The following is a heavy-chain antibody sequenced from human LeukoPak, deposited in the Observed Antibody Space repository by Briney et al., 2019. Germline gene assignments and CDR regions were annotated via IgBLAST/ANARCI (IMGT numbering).Heavy chain of an antibody. Sequence: GGSLRLPCAASGFTFSSYAMSWVRQAPGKGLEWVSAISGSGGSTYYADSVKGRFTISRDNSKNTLYLQMNSLRAEDTAVYYCAKGWITIFGVVIGAFDIWGQGTMVTVSS. CDR1: GFTFSSYA. CDR3: AKGWITIFGVVIGAFDI. CDR2: ISGSGGST. J-gene: IGHJ3*02. V-gene: IGHV3-23*01. D-gene: IGHD3-3*01.